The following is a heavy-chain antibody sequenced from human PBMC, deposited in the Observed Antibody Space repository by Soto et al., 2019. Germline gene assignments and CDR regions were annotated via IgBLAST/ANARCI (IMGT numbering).Heavy chain of an antibody. CDR3: ARPMGGGEDY. V-gene: IGHV4-39*01. D-gene: IGHD2-21*01. J-gene: IGHJ4*02. CDR1: GGSISSSSYY. CDR2: IYYSGST. Sequence: QLQLQESGPGLVKPSETLSLTCTFSGGSISSSSYYWGWIRQPPGKGLEWIGSIYYSGSTYYNPSLKSRVTISVDTSKNQFSLKLSSVTAADTAVYYCARPMGGGEDYWGQGTLVTVSS.